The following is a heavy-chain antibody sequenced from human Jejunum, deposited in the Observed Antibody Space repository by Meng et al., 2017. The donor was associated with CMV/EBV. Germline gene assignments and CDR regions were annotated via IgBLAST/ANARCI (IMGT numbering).Heavy chain of an antibody. CDR2: INPNIGGA. CDR1: STFTAYY. J-gene: IGHJ4*02. V-gene: IGHV1-2*02. D-gene: IGHD2-21*01. CDR3: AKVIATTRPGSPLDS. Sequence: STFTAYYFHWLRHAPGQGLELMGWINPNIGGAHYLQKFQGRVTMTRDTSLSTAYMEVTSLRSDDTAVYYCAKVIATTRPGSPLDSWGQGTLVTVSS.